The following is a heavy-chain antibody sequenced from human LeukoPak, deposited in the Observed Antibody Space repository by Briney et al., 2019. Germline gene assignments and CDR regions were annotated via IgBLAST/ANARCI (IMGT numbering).Heavy chain of an antibody. CDR3: ATGVITFGGVIETDY. J-gene: IGHJ4*02. D-gene: IGHD3-16*02. V-gene: IGHV1-24*01. Sequence: GASVKVSCKVSGYTLTELSKHWVRQAPGKGLEWMGGFDPEDGETIYAQKFQGRVTMTEDTSTDTAYMELSSLRSEDTAVYYCATGVITFGGVIETDYWGQGTLVTVSS. CDR2: FDPEDGET. CDR1: GYTLTELS.